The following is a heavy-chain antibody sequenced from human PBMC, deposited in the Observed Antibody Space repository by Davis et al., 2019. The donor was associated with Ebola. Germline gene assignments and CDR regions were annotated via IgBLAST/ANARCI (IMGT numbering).Heavy chain of an antibody. V-gene: IGHV1-3*01. J-gene: IGHJ6*02. Sequence: ASVKVSCKASGYTFTSYAMHWVRQAPGQRLEWMGWINAGNGNTKYSQKFQGRVTMTRDTSTSTVYMELSSLRSEDTAVYYCARDLHPYLEWLDYYYYGMDVWGQGTTVTVSS. D-gene: IGHD3-3*01. CDR2: INAGNGNT. CDR1: GYTFTSYA. CDR3: ARDLHPYLEWLDYYYYGMDV.